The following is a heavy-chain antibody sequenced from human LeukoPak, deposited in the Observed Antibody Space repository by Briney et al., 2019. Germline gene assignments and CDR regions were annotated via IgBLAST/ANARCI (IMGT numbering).Heavy chain of an antibody. V-gene: IGHV4-4*07. CDR2: MYTSGTT. CDR1: GVSISTYD. Sequence: SETLSLTCTVSGVSISTYDWNWIRQPAGKGLEWIGRMYTSGTTKYNPSLKSRLTMSVDTSKNQFSLRLTSVTAADTAVYYCATMYSSMVDYWGQGTLVTVSS. J-gene: IGHJ4*02. D-gene: IGHD6-13*01. CDR3: ATMYSSMVDY.